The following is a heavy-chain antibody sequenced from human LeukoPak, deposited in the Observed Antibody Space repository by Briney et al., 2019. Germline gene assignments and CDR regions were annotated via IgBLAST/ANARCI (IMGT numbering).Heavy chain of an antibody. V-gene: IGHV1-69*04. J-gene: IGHJ6*02. CDR1: GGTFSTYA. Sequence: SVKVSCKASGGTFSTYAISWVRQAPGQGLEWMGRIIPVLGVANYAQKFQGRVTISADKSTSTAYMEVSSLRSEDTAVYYCARDAYYDSSGSYYYGMDVWGQGTTVTVSS. D-gene: IGHD3-22*01. CDR3: ARDAYYDSSGSYYYGMDV. CDR2: IIPVLGVA.